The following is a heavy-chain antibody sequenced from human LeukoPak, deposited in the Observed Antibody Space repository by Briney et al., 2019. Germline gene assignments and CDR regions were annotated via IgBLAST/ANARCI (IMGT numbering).Heavy chain of an antibody. Sequence: SETLSLTCTVSGGSISSYYWSWIRQPPGKGLEWIGYIYTSGSTNYNPSLKSRVTISVDTSKNQFSLKLSSVTAADTAVYYCASTYGSGQSDYYYYYYMDAWGKGTTVTVSS. CDR3: ASTYGSGQSDYYYYYYMDA. CDR2: IYTSGST. V-gene: IGHV4-4*09. CDR1: GGSISSYY. D-gene: IGHD3-10*01. J-gene: IGHJ6*03.